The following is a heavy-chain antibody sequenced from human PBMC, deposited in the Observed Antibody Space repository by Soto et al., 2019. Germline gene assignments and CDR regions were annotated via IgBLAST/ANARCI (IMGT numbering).Heavy chain of an antibody. Sequence: EVQLVESGGGLLQPGGSLRLSCAVSGSTFSNDWMHWVRQAPGKGLVWVSHINSDGSSTKYADFVKGRFTIARDNAKNTVYLQMNSRRAEDTAVYYCARDRSYSRDVWGQGTTVTVSS. CDR1: GSTFSNDW. D-gene: IGHD4-4*01. CDR2: INSDGSST. CDR3: ARDRSYSRDV. J-gene: IGHJ6*02. V-gene: IGHV3-74*01.